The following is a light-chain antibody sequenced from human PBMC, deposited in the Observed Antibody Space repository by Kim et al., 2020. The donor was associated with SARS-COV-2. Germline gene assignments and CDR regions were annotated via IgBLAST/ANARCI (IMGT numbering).Light chain of an antibody. CDR2: TAS. Sequence: SSSHLAWYQQKPGQAPRLLIYTASIRAAGVAARFTGSGSGTDFTLTISRLEPEDSAVYYCQQYDTSSYTFGQGPKLEI. V-gene: IGKV3-20*01. CDR1: SSSH. CDR3: QQYDTSSYT. J-gene: IGKJ2*01.